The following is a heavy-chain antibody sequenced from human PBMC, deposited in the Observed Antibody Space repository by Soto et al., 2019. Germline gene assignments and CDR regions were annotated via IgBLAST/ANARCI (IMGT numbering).Heavy chain of an antibody. CDR3: ASRDSSGYIDY. V-gene: IGHV4-39*01. CDR1: GGSISSSSYY. D-gene: IGHD6-19*01. CDR2: VYYSGST. J-gene: IGHJ4*02. Sequence: QLQLQESGPGLVKPSETLSLTCTVSGGSISSSSYYWGWIRQPPGKGLEWIGSVYYSGSTYYNPSLQSRVTISVDTSKNQFSLQLSSVTAAAAAVYYCASRDSSGYIDYWGQGTLVTVSS.